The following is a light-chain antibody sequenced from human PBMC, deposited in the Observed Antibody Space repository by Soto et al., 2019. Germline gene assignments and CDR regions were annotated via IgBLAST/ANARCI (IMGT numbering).Light chain of an antibody. CDR2: DAS. Sequence: EIVLTQSPATLSLSPGERATLSCRASQSVSSYLAWYQQKPGQAPRLLIYDASNRATGIPARFSGSGSGTDFTLTISSLEPEDFVFYYCQQRSNWPPSITFGQGTRLEIK. V-gene: IGKV3-11*01. CDR3: QQRSNWPPSIT. J-gene: IGKJ5*01. CDR1: QSVSSY.